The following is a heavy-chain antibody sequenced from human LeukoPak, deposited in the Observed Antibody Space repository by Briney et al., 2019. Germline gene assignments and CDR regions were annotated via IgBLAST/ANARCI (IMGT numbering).Heavy chain of an antibody. CDR1: GFTFSSYA. D-gene: IGHD4-17*01. J-gene: IGHJ6*02. CDR3: AKDLAVTQGGDYYYYGMDV. Sequence: PGGSLRLSCAASGFTFSSYAMSWVRQAPGKGLEWVSAISGSGGSTYYADSVKGRFTISRDNSKNTLYLQMDSLRAEDTAVYYCAKDLAVTQGGDYYYYGMDVWGQGTTVTVSS. V-gene: IGHV3-23*01. CDR2: ISGSGGST.